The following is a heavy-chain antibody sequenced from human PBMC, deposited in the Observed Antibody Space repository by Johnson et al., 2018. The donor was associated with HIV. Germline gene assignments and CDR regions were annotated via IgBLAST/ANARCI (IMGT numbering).Heavy chain of an antibody. Sequence: VQLVESGGGVVQPGGSLRLSCTASGFTFTTYAMNWVRQAPGKGLEWVSTISGSGVNSQYADSVTGRFTISRDNSKNTLYLQMNSLRAEDTALYYCARAPGGSPRAAFDIWGQGTMVTVSS. D-gene: IGHD2-15*01. J-gene: IGHJ3*02. CDR3: ARAPGGSPRAAFDI. CDR1: GFTFTTYA. CDR2: ISGSGVNS. V-gene: IGHV3-23*04.